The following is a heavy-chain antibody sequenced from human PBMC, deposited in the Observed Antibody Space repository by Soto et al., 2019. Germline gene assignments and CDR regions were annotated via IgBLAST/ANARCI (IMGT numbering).Heavy chain of an antibody. J-gene: IGHJ4*02. Sequence: EVQLLESGGGVVQPGGSLRLSCAASGFSFSSSAMNWVRQAPGGGLEWVSSINSRGETTYYKPSVKGRFTISRDSSRDTLYLQMTSLRAEDSALYYCARSRDSNAWYSLDYWGQGTLVTVSS. D-gene: IGHD6-19*01. CDR3: ARSRDSNAWYSLDY. CDR2: INSRGETT. V-gene: IGHV3-23*01. CDR1: GFSFSSSA.